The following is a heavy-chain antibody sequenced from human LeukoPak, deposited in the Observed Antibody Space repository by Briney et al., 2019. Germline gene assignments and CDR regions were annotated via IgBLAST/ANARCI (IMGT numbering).Heavy chain of an antibody. CDR1: GGSFSGYY. CDR2: INHSGST. D-gene: IGHD6-19*01. CDR3: ARHYSSGWDLDY. Sequence: SETLSLTCAVYGGSFSGYYWSWIRQPPGKGLEWIGEINHSGSTNYNPSLKSRVTISVDTSKNQFSLKLTSVTAADTAVYYCARHYSSGWDLDYWGQGTLVTVSS. J-gene: IGHJ4*02. V-gene: IGHV4-34*01.